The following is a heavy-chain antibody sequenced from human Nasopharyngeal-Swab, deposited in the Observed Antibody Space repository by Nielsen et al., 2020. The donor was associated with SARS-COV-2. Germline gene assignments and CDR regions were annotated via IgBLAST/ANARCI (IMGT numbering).Heavy chain of an antibody. J-gene: IGHJ6*02. CDR2: INHSGST. V-gene: IGHV4-34*01. D-gene: IGHD2-21*01. CDR3: ARAGDIRYYYYGMDV. Sequence: PGKGLEWIGEINHSGSTNCNPSLKSRVTISVDTSKNQFSLKLSSVTAADTAVYYCARAGDIRYYYYGMDVWGQGTTVTVSS.